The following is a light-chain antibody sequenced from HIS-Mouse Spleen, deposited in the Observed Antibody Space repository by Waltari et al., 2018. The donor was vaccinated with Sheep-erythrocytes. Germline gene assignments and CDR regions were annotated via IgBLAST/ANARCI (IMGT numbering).Light chain of an antibody. CDR3: QQFNSYLYT. Sequence: AIQLTQSPSSLSASVGDRVTITCRASQGISSALAWYQHKPGKAPKLLIYDASSLESGVPSRFSGSGSGTDFTLTISSLQPEDFATYYCQQFNSYLYTFGQGTKLEIK. J-gene: IGKJ2*01. CDR1: QGISSA. CDR2: DAS. V-gene: IGKV1-13*02.